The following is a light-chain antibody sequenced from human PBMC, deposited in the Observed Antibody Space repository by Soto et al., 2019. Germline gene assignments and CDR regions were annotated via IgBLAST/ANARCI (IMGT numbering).Light chain of an antibody. J-gene: IGLJ1*01. CDR2: DVS. CDR3: SSYTSSSTPYV. CDR1: SSDVGGYNY. Sequence: QSALTQPASVSGSPGQSITISCTGTSSDVGGYNYVSWYQQHPGKAPKLMIYDVSSRPSGVSNRFSGAKSGNTASLTISGLQTEVEADYYCSSYTSSSTPYVFGTGTKVTVL. V-gene: IGLV2-14*01.